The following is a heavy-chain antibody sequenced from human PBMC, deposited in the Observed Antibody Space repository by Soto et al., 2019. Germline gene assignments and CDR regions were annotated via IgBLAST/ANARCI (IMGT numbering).Heavy chain of an antibody. CDR1: GFTFSDYY. V-gene: IGHV3-11*01. D-gene: IGHD3-3*01. Sequence: GGSLRLSCAASGFTFSDYYMSWIRQAPGKGLEWVSYISSSGSTIYYADSVKGRFTISRDNAKNSLYLQMNSLGAEDTAVYYCASMGGSGFWSGELGRRYGMDVWGQGTTVTVSS. CDR2: ISSSGSTI. CDR3: ASMGGSGFWSGELGRRYGMDV. J-gene: IGHJ6*02.